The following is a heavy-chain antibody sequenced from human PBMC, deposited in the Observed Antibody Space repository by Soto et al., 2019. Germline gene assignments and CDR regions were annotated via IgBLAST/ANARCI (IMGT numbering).Heavy chain of an antibody. Sequence: QVQLVQSGAEVKKPGASVKVSCKASGYTFTSYGITWVRQAPGQGLEWMGWISAYNGNTNYAEQLQGSVTMTTDTSSRPAYRQLRSLRSDDTAVYYCANRGVAAGWFDPWGQGTLVTVSS. D-gene: IGHD6-13*01. J-gene: IGHJ5*01. CDR2: ISAYNGNT. CDR3: ANRGVAAGWFDP. V-gene: IGHV1-18*01. CDR1: GYTFTSYG.